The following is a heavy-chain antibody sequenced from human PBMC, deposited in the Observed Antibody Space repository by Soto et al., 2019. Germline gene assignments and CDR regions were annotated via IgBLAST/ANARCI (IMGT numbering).Heavy chain of an antibody. Sequence: SETLSLTCTVSGGSISSGDYYWSWIRQPPGKGLEWIGYIYYSGSTYYNPSLKSRVTISVDTSKNQFSLKLSSVTAADTAVYYCGRNSYGYNFYDYWGQGTLVTVSS. CDR2: IYYSGST. D-gene: IGHD5-18*01. V-gene: IGHV4-30-4*01. CDR3: GRNSYGYNFYDY. CDR1: GGSISSGDYY. J-gene: IGHJ4*02.